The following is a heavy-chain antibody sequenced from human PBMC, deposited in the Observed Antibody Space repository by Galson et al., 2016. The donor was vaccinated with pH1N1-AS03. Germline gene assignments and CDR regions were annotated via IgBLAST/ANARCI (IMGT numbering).Heavy chain of an antibody. CDR3: ANDYGAGYFDH. CDR1: GDSISSSY. CDR2: ISSSGFS. D-gene: IGHD4-17*01. Sequence: ETLSLTCNVSGDSISSSYWSWIRQPPGKGLEWIGFISSSGFSNYNPTLKSRVTMSVDASKKQISLRLSSVTAADTAVYFCANDYGAGYFDHWGQGAVVTVSS. J-gene: IGHJ4*02. V-gene: IGHV4-4*08.